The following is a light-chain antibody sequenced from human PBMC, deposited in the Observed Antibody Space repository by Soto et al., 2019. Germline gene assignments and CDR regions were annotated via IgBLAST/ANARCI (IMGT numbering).Light chain of an antibody. Sequence: EIVLTQSPGTLSLSPGERATLSCRASQSVSSSYLAWYQQKPGQAPRLLIYGASSRATGIPDRFSGSGSGTPFTLTISRLEPEDFAVYYCQQYGSSPTFGQGTRLEI. CDR2: GAS. V-gene: IGKV3-20*01. J-gene: IGKJ5*01. CDR3: QQYGSSPT. CDR1: QSVSSSY.